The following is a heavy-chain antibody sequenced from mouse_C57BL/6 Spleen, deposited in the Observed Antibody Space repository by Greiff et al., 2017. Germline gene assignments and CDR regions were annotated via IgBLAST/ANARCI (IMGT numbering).Heavy chain of an antibody. Sequence: EVQLQQSGAELVKPGASVKLSFTASGFNFQDYYMPCVKQRTEQGLAWIGGIYPADGVSNYAPKFQGKATITADTASNTAYLQLSSLRSDDTAVYYCAREGYYTPIAMDDGGQGTSGTVAS. CDR1: GFNFQDYY. D-gene: IGHD2-12*01. J-gene: IGHJ4*01. CDR3: AREGYYTPIAMDD. V-gene: IGHV14-2*01. CDR2: IYPADGVS.